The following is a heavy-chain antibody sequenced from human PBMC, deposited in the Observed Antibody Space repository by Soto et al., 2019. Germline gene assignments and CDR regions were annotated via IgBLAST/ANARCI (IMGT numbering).Heavy chain of an antibody. Sequence: GGSLRLSCAASGFTFSSYWMHWVRQAPGKGLVWVSRINSDGSSTSYADSVKGRFTISRDNAKNTLYLQMNSLRAEDTAVYYCARGQERATYYYYYMDVWGKGTTVTVSS. CDR1: GFTFSSYW. V-gene: IGHV3-74*01. D-gene: IGHD5-12*01. CDR3: ARGQERATYYYYYMDV. CDR2: INSDGSST. J-gene: IGHJ6*03.